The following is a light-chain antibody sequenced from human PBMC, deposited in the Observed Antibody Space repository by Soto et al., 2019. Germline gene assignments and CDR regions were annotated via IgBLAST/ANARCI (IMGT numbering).Light chain of an antibody. CDR2: GAS. Sequence: EVVLTQYPATLSLSPGERATLSCRASQSVGAQFAWYQQKPGQSPRLLIYGASNRASGISARFSGSGSGTDFTLTIASLEPEDSAVYYCQQRNARGSFGGGTRVEIK. V-gene: IGKV3-11*01. CDR1: QSVGAQ. CDR3: QQRNARGS. J-gene: IGKJ4*01.